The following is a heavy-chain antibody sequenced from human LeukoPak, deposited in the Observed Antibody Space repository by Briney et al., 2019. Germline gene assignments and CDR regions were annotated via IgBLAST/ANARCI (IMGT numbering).Heavy chain of an antibody. J-gene: IGHJ6*03. Sequence: ASVKVSCKASGYTFTGYGISWVRQAPGQGLEWMGWISAYNGNTNYAQKLQGRVTMTTDTSTSTAYMELRSLRSDDTAVYYCARVIAAAGIMNYYYYYMDAWGKGTTVTVSS. V-gene: IGHV1-18*01. CDR1: GYTFTGYG. CDR2: ISAYNGNT. D-gene: IGHD6-13*01. CDR3: ARVIAAAGIMNYYYYYMDA.